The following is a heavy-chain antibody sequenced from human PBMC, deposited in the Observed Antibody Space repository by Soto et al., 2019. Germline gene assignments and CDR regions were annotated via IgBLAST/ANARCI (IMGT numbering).Heavy chain of an antibody. Sequence: QITLKESGPTLVKPTQTLTLTCTFSGFSLSTSGVGVGWIRQPPGKALEWLALIYWNDDKRYSPSLKSRLTITKDTSKNQVVHTMTNMDPVDTATYYCAHSAYDFWRGYPNWFDPWGQGTLVTVSS. D-gene: IGHD3-3*01. V-gene: IGHV2-5*01. CDR1: GFSLSTSGVG. CDR2: IYWNDDK. J-gene: IGHJ5*02. CDR3: AHSAYDFWRGYPNWFDP.